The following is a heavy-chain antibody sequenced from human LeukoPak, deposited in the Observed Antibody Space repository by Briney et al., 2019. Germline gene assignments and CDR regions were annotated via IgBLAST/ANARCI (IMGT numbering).Heavy chain of an antibody. CDR3: TSPPKDFWSGYYIRRGNSFDY. D-gene: IGHD3-3*01. Sequence: SETLSLTRTVSGDSIGSSNYFWGWIRQPPGKGREWIGSIHYSGSTSHTSYNPSLKSRVTISVDTSKNQISLKLSSVTAADTAIYYCTSPPKDFWSGYYIRRGNSFDYWGQGTLVTVSS. J-gene: IGHJ4*02. V-gene: IGHV4-39*01. CDR2: IHYSGSTSHT. CDR1: GDSIGSSNYF.